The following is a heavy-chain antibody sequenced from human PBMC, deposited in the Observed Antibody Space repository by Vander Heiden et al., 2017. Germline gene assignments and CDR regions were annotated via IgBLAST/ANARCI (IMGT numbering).Heavy chain of an antibody. Sequence: QVQLQESGPGLVKPSETLSLTCTVPGGSISSYYWSWIRQPPGKGLEWIGYIYYSGSTNYNPSLKSRVTISVDTSKNQFSLKLSSVTAADTAVYYCAAGVTASAFDIWGQGTMVTVSS. CDR2: IYYSGST. V-gene: IGHV4-59*01. CDR3: AAGVTASAFDI. D-gene: IGHD2-21*02. CDR1: GGSISSYY. J-gene: IGHJ3*02.